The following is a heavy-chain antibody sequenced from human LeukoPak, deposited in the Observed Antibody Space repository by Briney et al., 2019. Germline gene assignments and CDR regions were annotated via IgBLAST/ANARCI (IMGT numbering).Heavy chain of an antibody. J-gene: IGHJ1*01. D-gene: IGHD3-22*01. CDR3: ASPAFHYYDSSGLRAEYFQH. CDR2: ISYDGSNK. Sequence: GRSLRLSCAASGFTFSSYAMHWVRQAPGKGLEWVAVISYDGSNKYYADSVKGRFTISRDNSKNTLYLQMNSLRAEDTAVYYCASPAFHYYDSSGLRAEYFQHWGQGTLVTVSS. CDR1: GFTFSSYA. V-gene: IGHV3-30-3*01.